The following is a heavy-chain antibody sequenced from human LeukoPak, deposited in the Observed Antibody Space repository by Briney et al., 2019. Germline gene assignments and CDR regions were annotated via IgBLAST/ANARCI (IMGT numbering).Heavy chain of an antibody. J-gene: IGHJ6*02. CDR1: GYNFISYY. Sequence: ASVTLSCKASGYNFISYYMRWVRQAPGHGLEWMGIINPIGSRTNYAQKIQNRVTITRDTHTRTLYMELSSLKSEDTAVYYCAREYFVLVEAVRYYYYGRAVGSQGTTAT. CDR2: INPIGSRT. D-gene: IGHD1-26*01. V-gene: IGHV1-46*01. CDR3: AREYFVLVEAVRYYYYGRAV.